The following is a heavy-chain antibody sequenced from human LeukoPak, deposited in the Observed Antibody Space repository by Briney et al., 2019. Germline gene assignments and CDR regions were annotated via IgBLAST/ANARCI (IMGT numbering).Heavy chain of an antibody. CDR2: ISYDGSNK. CDR3: ARSLGFWSGSYHYAHDY. Sequence: GGSLRLSCAASGFTFSSYAMHWVRQAPGKGLEWVAVISYDGSNKYYADSVKGRFTISRDNSKNTLYLQMNSLRAEDTAVYYCARSLGFWSGSYHYAHDYWGQGTLVTVSS. V-gene: IGHV3-30-3*01. D-gene: IGHD3-3*01. CDR1: GFTFSSYA. J-gene: IGHJ4*02.